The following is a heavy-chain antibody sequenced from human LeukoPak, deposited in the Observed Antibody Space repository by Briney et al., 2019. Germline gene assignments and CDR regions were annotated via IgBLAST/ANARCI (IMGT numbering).Heavy chain of an antibody. Sequence: GGSLRLSCAASGFTFSTYDMHWVRQATGKCLEWVSAIDTTGDTYYPGSVKGRFTISRENAKNSLYLQMISLRAEDTAVYYCARDLSVGAKPDLGFDYWGQGTLVTVSS. J-gene: IGHJ4*02. V-gene: IGHV3-13*01. CDR3: ARDLSVGAKPDLGFDY. CDR2: IDTTGDT. CDR1: GFTFSTYD. D-gene: IGHD1-26*01.